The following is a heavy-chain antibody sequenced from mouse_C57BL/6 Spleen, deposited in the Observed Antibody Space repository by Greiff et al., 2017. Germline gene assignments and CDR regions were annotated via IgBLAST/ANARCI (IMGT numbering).Heavy chain of an antibody. CDR1: GFSLTSYG. J-gene: IGHJ4*01. CDR3: AKSGVWLTDYYAMDY. CDR2: IWRGGST. D-gene: IGHD2-10*02. Sequence: VQLQQSGPGLVQPSQSLSITCTVSGFSLTSYGVHWVRQSPGQGLEWLGVIWRGGSTDYNAAFMSRLSITKDNSKSQVFFKMNSLQADDTAIYYCAKSGVWLTDYYAMDYWGQGTSVTVSS. V-gene: IGHV2-5*01.